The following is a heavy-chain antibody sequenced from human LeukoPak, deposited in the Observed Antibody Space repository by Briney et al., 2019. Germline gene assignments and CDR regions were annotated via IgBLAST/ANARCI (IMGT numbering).Heavy chain of an antibody. J-gene: IGHJ4*02. D-gene: IGHD6-19*01. CDR3: ARDLRGWYYFDY. V-gene: IGHV3-21*01. CDR2: ISSSSSYI. Sequence: GGSLRLSCAASGFTFSSYSMNWVRQAPGKGLEWVSSISSSSSYIYYADSVRGRFTISRDNAKNSLYLQMNSQRAEDTAVYYCARDLRGWYYFDYWGQGTLVTVSS. CDR1: GFTFSSYS.